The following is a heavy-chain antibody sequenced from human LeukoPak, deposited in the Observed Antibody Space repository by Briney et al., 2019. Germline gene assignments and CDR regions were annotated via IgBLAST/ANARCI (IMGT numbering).Heavy chain of an antibody. CDR2: ISGSGGST. J-gene: IGHJ4*02. D-gene: IGHD3-9*01. Sequence: GGSLRLSCAASGFTFSNYAMSWVRQAPGKGLEWVSAISGSGGSTYYADSVKGRFTISRDNSKNTLYLQMNSLRAEDTAVYYCAKGRNYDILTGYYMGHYFDYWGQGTLVTVSS. CDR1: GFTFSNYA. CDR3: AKGRNYDILTGYYMGHYFDY. V-gene: IGHV3-23*01.